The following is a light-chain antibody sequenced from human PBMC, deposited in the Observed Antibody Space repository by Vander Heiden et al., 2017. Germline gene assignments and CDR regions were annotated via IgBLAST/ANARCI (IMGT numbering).Light chain of an antibody. Sequence: DIQITQSPSSVSASVGDTLTLACRTRQTGSSKVAWYQLRPGEAPRFLIYGTSIMERGVPARFSGSGSGTHFSLTINNLQPEDFAMYYCQQAYSLPPTFGGGTKVEIK. CDR3: QQAYSLPPT. CDR2: GTS. J-gene: IGKJ4*01. V-gene: IGKV1D-12*01. CDR1: QTGSSK.